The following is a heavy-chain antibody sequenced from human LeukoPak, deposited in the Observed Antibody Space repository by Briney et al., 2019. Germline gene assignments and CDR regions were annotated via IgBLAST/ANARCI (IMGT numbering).Heavy chain of an antibody. J-gene: IGHJ4*02. CDR1: GFTFSSYS. D-gene: IGHD6-6*01. Sequence: PGGSLRLSCAASGFTFSSYSMNWVRQAPGKGLEGVSSISSSSSYIYYADSVKGRFTISRDNAKNSLYLQMNRLRAEDTAVYYCARSLGGAARPEDYFDYWGQGTLVTVSS. CDR3: ARSLGGAARPEDYFDY. CDR2: ISSSSSYI. V-gene: IGHV3-21*01.